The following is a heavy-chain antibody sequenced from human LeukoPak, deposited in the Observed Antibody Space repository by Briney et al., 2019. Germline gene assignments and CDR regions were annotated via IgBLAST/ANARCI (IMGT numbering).Heavy chain of an antibody. Sequence: SETLSLTCSVSGVSISSYYWTWIRQPPGKGLEWIGYRYYSGSTTYNPSLKSRVTISVDTSKSQFSLKLISVTAADTAIYYCARVRGDFETDWGQGTLVTVSS. J-gene: IGHJ1*01. D-gene: IGHD3-16*01. CDR3: ARVRGDFETD. V-gene: IGHV4-59*01. CDR2: RYYSGST. CDR1: GVSISSYY.